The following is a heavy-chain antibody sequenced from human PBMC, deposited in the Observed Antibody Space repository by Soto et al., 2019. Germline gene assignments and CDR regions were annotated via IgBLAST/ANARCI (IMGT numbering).Heavy chain of an antibody. Sequence: PSETLSLTCTVSGGSIISYYWSWIRQPPGKGLEWIGYIYYSGSTNYNPSLKSRVTISVDTSKNQFSLKLSSVTAADTAVYYCARESYGDFAFDYWGQGTLVTVS. V-gene: IGHV4-59*01. CDR2: IYYSGST. D-gene: IGHD4-17*01. CDR1: GGSIISYY. J-gene: IGHJ4*02. CDR3: ARESYGDFAFDY.